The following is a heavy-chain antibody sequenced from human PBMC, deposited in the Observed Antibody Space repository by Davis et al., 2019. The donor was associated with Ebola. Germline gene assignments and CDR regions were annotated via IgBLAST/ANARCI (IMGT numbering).Heavy chain of an antibody. CDR2: INPNSGGT. CDR1: GYTFTGYY. CDR3: AKDVRGTTGPSEY. D-gene: IGHD1-1*01. Sequence: AASVKVSCKASGYTFTGYYMHWVRQAPGQGLEWMGWINPNSGGTIYAQKFQGRVTMTTDTYTSTAYMELRSLRSDDTAVYFCAKDVRGTTGPSEYWGQGTLVTVSS. J-gene: IGHJ4*02. V-gene: IGHV1-2*02.